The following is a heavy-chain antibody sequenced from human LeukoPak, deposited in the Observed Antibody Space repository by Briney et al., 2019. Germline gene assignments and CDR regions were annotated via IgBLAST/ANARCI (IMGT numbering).Heavy chain of an antibody. D-gene: IGHD3-22*01. V-gene: IGHV3-15*01. CDR2: IKVKTDGGTT. CDR1: GFSISNAW. Sequence: AGSVRLSCAASGFSISNAWMSWVRQAQAKGLEWVGLIKVKTDGGTTDYPAPVKGRFTISRDDSINTLYLQTSSLKTEHTAGYYCTPGSPDGGGYYYFAYWGERTLVTVSS. J-gene: IGHJ4*02. CDR3: TPGSPDGGGYYYFAY.